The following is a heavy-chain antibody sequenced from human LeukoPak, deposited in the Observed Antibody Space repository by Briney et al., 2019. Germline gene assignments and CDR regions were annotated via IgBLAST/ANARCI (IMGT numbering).Heavy chain of an antibody. Sequence: GGSLRLSCAGSEFTFSSYAMSWVRQAPGKGLEWVSAISGSGGSPYYADSVKGRFAISRDNSKNTLYLQMNSLRAEDTAVYYCPNPYSIHTFSYYFDYWGQGTLVTVSS. V-gene: IGHV3-23*01. CDR1: EFTFSSYA. CDR2: ISGSGGSP. D-gene: IGHD1-26*01. J-gene: IGHJ4*02. CDR3: PNPYSIHTFSYYFDY.